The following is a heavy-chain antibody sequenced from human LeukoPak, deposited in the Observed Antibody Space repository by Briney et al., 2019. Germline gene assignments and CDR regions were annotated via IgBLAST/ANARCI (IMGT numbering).Heavy chain of an antibody. Sequence: ASVKVSCKASGYTFTSYGISWVRQAPGQGLEWMGWISAYNGNTNYAQKLQGRVTMTTDTSTSTAYMELRSLRSDDTAVYYCARGCSGGSCYSSDPVPDAFDIWGQGTMVTVSS. CDR2: ISAYNGNT. CDR3: ARGCSGGSCYSSDPVPDAFDI. D-gene: IGHD2-15*01. CDR1: GYTFTSYG. V-gene: IGHV1-18*01. J-gene: IGHJ3*02.